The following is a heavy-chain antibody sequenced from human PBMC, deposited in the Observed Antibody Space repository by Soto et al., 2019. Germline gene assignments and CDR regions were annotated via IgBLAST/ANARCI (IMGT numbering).Heavy chain of an antibody. D-gene: IGHD3-22*01. J-gene: IGHJ4*02. V-gene: IGHV1-69*13. Sequence: ASVKVSCKASGGTFSSYGINWVRQAPGQGLEWMGGIIPLFGTANYAQKFQGRVTITADDSTSTAYMELSSLRSEDTAVYYCARDGTLYDSTAYYYLYWGQGTLVTVSS. CDR3: ARDGTLYDSTAYYYLY. CDR1: GGTFSSYG. CDR2: IIPLFGTA.